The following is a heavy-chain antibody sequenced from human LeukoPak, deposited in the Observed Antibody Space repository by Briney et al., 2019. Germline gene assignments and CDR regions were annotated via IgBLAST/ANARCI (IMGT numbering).Heavy chain of an antibody. J-gene: IGHJ4*02. Sequence: GGSLRLFCAASGFTFSSSRMYWVPQAPGKGLVWVSRINSDESITTYADSVKGRFTISRDNAKNTLYLQMNSLRAEDTAVYYCARGLVPGFLDYWGQGTPVTVSS. CDR3: ARGLVPGFLDY. V-gene: IGHV3-74*01. CDR1: GFTFSSSR. CDR2: INSDESIT. D-gene: IGHD4-11*01.